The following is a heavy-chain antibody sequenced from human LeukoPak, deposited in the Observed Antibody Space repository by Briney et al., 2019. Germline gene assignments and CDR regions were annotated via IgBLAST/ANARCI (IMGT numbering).Heavy chain of an antibody. J-gene: IGHJ4*02. CDR2: IYSGGST. CDR3: ARLHYDSSGYYYFDY. V-gene: IGHV4-39*07. Sequence: VKPSETLSLTCTVSGGSISSSSYYWDWIRQSPGKGLEWIGNIYSGGSTYYTPSLKSRVTISVDTSKNQFSLKLSSVTAADTAVYYCARLHYDSSGYYYFDYWGQGTLVTVSS. CDR1: GGSISSSSYY. D-gene: IGHD3-22*01.